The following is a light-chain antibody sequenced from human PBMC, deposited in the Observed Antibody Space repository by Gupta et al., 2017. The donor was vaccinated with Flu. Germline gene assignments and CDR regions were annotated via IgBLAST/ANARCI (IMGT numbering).Light chain of an antibody. CDR1: QSVSSSY. Sequence: ATLSCRASQSVSSSYLAWYQQKPGQAPSLLIYDASSRATGIPDRFSGSGSGTDFTLTISRLEPEDFAVYYCQQYGSSPPGATFGQGTRLEIK. CDR3: QQYGSSPPGAT. V-gene: IGKV3-20*01. J-gene: IGKJ5*01. CDR2: DAS.